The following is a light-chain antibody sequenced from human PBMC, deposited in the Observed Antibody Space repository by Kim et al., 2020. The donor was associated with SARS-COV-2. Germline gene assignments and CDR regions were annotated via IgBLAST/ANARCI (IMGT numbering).Light chain of an antibody. J-gene: IGKJ2*03. V-gene: IGKV3-15*01. CDR2: SAS. Sequence: VSPGERATRSCRASQSVSSNLAWYQQTTGQAPRLRVYSASTRATGIPARFSGSGSGTEYSLTISSLQSEDFAVYYCQKYNNWPPYSFGQGTKLEI. CDR1: QSVSSN. CDR3: QKYNNWPPYS.